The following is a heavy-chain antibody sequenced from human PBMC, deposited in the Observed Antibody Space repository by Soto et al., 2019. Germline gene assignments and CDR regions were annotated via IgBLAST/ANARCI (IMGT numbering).Heavy chain of an antibody. J-gene: IGHJ4*02. Sequence: SETLSLTCTVSGGSIFSYYWAWIRQPPGNRLEWIGNIYSGGSTFYNPSLKSRLTISLDTSKNQFSLRLTSVTAADAAVYYCARAPRSGDCFDFWGQGTLVTVSS. V-gene: IGHV4-59*01. CDR3: ARAPRSGDCFDF. CDR1: GGSIFSYY. D-gene: IGHD1-26*01. CDR2: IYSGGST.